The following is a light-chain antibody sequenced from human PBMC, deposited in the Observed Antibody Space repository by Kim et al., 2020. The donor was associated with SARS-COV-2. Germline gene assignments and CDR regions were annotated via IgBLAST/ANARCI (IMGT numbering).Light chain of an antibody. J-gene: IGLJ2*01. V-gene: IGLV3-21*04. Sequence: APGETAMIACGATSIGSKSVHWYQQKPGQAPVLVIYYDVDRPSGIPERFSGSNSGKTATLTISGVEAGDEADYYCQVWDRVSDHVVFGGGTKLTVL. CDR1: SIGSKS. CDR2: YDV. CDR3: QVWDRVSDHVV.